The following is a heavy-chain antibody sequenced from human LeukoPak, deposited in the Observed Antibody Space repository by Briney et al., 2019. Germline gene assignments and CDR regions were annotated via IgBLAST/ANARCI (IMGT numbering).Heavy chain of an antibody. CDR2: IYYSGST. CDR3: ARAIFSGYSYGWVY. Sequence: PSETLSLTCTVSGGSISSSSYYWGWIRQPPGKGLEWIGSIYYSGSTYYNPSLKSRVTISVDTSKNQFSLKLSSVTAADTAVYYWARAIFSGYSYGWVYWGQGTLVTVSS. CDR1: GGSISSSSYY. J-gene: IGHJ4*02. V-gene: IGHV4-39*07. D-gene: IGHD5-18*01.